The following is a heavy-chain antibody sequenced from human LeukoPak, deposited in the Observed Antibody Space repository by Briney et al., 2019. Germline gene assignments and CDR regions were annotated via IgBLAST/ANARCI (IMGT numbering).Heavy chain of an antibody. Sequence: PGGSLRLSCAASGFTFSTYAMSWVRQAPGKGLELVSAISGSGGSTYYADSVKGRFTISRDNSKNTLYLQMNSLRAEDTAVYYCAKDLGISGWSFDYWGQGTLVTVSS. CDR2: ISGSGGST. V-gene: IGHV3-23*01. D-gene: IGHD3-10*01. CDR3: AKDLGISGWSFDY. J-gene: IGHJ4*02. CDR1: GFTFSTYA.